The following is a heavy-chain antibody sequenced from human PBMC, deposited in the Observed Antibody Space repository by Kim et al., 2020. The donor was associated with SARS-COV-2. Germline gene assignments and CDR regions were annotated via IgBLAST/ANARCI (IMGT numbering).Heavy chain of an antibody. CDR2: IYPGDSDT. CDR3: ARQSIVGARDYYYGMDV. V-gene: IGHV5-51*01. J-gene: IGHJ6*02. D-gene: IGHD1-26*01. Sequence: GESLKISCKGSGYSFTSYWIDWVRQMPGKGLEWMGIIYPGDSDTRYSPSFQGQVTISADKSISTAYLQWSSLKASDTAMYYCARQSIVGARDYYYGMDVWGQGTTVTVSS. CDR1: GYSFTSYW.